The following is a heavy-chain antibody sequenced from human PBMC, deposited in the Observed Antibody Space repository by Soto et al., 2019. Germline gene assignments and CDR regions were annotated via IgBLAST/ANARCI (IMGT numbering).Heavy chain of an antibody. CDR2: IYYSGST. D-gene: IGHD3-22*01. CDR3: AREMNYYDTSGDSYFDS. V-gene: IGHV4-31*03. Sequence: PSETLSLTCTVSGGSISSGGYYWSWIRQQPEKGLEWIGYIYYSGSTFYNPSLKSRLTISVDTSKNQFSLRLSSVTAADTAVYYCAREMNYYDTSGDSYFDSWGQGTLVTVSS. CDR1: GGSISSGGYY. J-gene: IGHJ4*02.